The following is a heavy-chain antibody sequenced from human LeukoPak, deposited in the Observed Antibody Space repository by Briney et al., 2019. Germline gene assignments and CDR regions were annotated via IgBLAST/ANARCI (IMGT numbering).Heavy chain of an antibody. J-gene: IGHJ4*01. V-gene: IGHV4-38-2*01. D-gene: IGHD2-2*01. Sequence: PSETLSVTCAVSAYSINGLNYWCWIRQPPGKGLEWIGSIHHSGSIDYNPSLKSRVTISIDTSKKQLSLKLTYVTAADTAVYYCARLGYCSSTSCYPDLWGQGSLVTVSS. CDR2: IHHSGSI. CDR3: ARLGYCSSTSCYPDL. CDR1: AYSINGLNY.